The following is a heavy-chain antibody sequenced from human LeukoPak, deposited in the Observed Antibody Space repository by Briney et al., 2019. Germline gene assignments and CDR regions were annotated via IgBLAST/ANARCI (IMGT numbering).Heavy chain of an antibody. Sequence: ASVKVSCKASGYTFLTYGISWVRQAPGQGLEWVGWISSYNGNTIYAQMFQGRVTMPTDTSTSTAYMELRSLRSDDTAVYYWARSELSWSTGYYPFDYWGQGTLVTVSS. CDR2: ISSYNGNT. CDR3: ARSELSWSTGYYPFDY. CDR1: GYTFLTYG. D-gene: IGHD3-9*01. V-gene: IGHV1-18*01. J-gene: IGHJ4*02.